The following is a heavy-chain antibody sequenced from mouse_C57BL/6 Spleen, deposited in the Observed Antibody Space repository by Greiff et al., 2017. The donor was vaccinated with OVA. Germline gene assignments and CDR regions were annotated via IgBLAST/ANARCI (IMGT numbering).Heavy chain of an antibody. D-gene: IGHD2-4*01. CDR3: ARRRNYDYDGSFAY. V-gene: IGHV1-22*01. CDR1: GYTFTDYN. J-gene: IGHJ3*01. CDR2: INPNNGGT. Sequence: EVQLVESGPELVKPGASVKMSCKASGYTFTDYNMHWVKQSHGKSLEWIGYINPNNGGTSYNQKFKGKATLTVNKSSSTAYMELRSLTSEDSAVYYCARRRNYDYDGSFAYWGQGTLVTVSA.